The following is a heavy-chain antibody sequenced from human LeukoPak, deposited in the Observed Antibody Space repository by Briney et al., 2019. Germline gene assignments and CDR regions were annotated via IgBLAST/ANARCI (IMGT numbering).Heavy chain of an antibody. J-gene: IGHJ4*02. CDR2: ISSSSSYT. CDR1: EFTFSDNY. D-gene: IGHD2-15*01. V-gene: IGHV3-11*05. Sequence: GGSLRLSCAVSEFTFSDNYMAWICQAPGKGLEWVSYISSSSSYTNYADSVKGRFTISRGNAKNSLYLQMNSLRAEDMAVYYCARAVCCCSGGDFDYRGPATLVTVSS. CDR3: ARAVCCCSGGDFDY.